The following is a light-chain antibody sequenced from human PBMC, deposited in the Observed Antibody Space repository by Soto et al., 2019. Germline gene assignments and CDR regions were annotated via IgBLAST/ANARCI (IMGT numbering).Light chain of an antibody. CDR2: EVS. J-gene: IGLJ1*01. V-gene: IGLV2-23*02. CDR3: CSYAGSSTPHTYV. CDR1: SSDVGSYNL. Sequence: QSALTQPASVSGSPGQSITISCTGTSSDVGSYNLVSWYQQHPGKAPKLMIYEVSKRPSGVSNRFSGSKSGNTASLTISGLQAEDEADYYCCSYAGSSTPHTYVFGSGTKLTVL.